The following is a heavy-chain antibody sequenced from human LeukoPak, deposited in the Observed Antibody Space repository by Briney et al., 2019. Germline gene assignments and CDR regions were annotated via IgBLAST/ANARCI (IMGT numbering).Heavy chain of an antibody. Sequence: ASVKVSCKASGYTFTSYDINWVRQATGQGLEWMGWMNPNSGNTGYAQKFQGRVTMTRNTSISTAYMELSSLRSEDTAVYYCARARMVRGVIITYYYDMDVWGQGTTVTVSS. CDR3: ARARMVRGVIITYYYDMDV. D-gene: IGHD3-10*01. CDR1: GYTFTSYD. V-gene: IGHV1-8*01. CDR2: MNPNSGNT. J-gene: IGHJ6*02.